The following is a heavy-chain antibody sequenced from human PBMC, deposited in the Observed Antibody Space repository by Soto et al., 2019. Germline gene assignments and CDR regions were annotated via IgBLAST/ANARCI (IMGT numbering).Heavy chain of an antibody. CDR1: GYSFTSYS. D-gene: IGHD6-13*01. CDR2: IDPTDSYT. V-gene: IGHV5-10-1*01. CDR3: ARPYSSSWDIDY. J-gene: IGHJ4*02. Sequence: PGESLKISCKGSGYSFTSYSITGVRQMPGKGLEWMGRIDPTDSYTNYSPSFQGHVTISADKSINTAYLQWSSLKASDSAMYYCARPYSSSWDIDYWGQGTLVTVSS.